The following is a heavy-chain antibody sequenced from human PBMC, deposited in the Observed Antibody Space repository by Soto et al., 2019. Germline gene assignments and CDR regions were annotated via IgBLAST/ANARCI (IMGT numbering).Heavy chain of an antibody. D-gene: IGHD1-26*01. Sequence: PSETLSLTCAVSGYSFHSGYYWAWIRQPPGKGLEWIGSIYHSGCTYYNPSLKSRVTISVDTSKNQFSLKLSSVTAADTAGYYWARGPQGELTDWGQGTLVTVPS. V-gene: IGHV4-38-2*01. CDR3: ARGPQGELTD. CDR2: IYHSGCT. CDR1: GYSFHSGYY. J-gene: IGHJ4*02.